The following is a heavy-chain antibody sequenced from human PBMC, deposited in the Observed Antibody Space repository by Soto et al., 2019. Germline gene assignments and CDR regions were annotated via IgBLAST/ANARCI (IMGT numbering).Heavy chain of an antibody. Sequence: SETLSLTCTVSGGSISSGGYSWTWIRQSPGQGLEWIGYTYQSGSASYNPSLKSRVTISVDRSKNQFSLNLTSVTAADTAVYYCARDYYGMDVWGQGTTVTV. CDR2: TYQSGSA. CDR3: ARDYYGMDV. V-gene: IGHV4-30-2*06. CDR1: GGSISSGGYS. J-gene: IGHJ6*02.